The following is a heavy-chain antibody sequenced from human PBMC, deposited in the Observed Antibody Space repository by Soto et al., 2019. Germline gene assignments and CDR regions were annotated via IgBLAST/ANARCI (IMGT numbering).Heavy chain of an antibody. D-gene: IGHD2-15*01. CDR3: AKDTDCSGGSCYYYYGMDV. CDR2: ISGSGGST. J-gene: IGHJ6*02. V-gene: IGHV3-23*01. CDR1: GFTFSSYA. Sequence: WSLRLSCAASGFTFSSYAMSWVRQAPGKGLEWVSAISGSGGSTYYADSVKGRFTISRDNSKNTLYLQMNSLRAEDTAVYYCAKDTDCSGGSCYYYYGMDVWGQGTTVTVSS.